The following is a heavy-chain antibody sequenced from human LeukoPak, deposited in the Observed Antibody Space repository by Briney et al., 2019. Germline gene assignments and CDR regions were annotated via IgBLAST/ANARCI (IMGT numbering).Heavy chain of an antibody. CDR2: IKSKNVGGTT. Sequence: GGSLRLSCAASGFTFNNAWMNWVRQAPGKGLEWVGRIKSKNVGGTTDYAAPVKGRFTISRDDSKNTVYLQMNGLKIEDTAVYYCTSHAAFDPWGQGTLVTVSS. J-gene: IGHJ5*02. CDR1: GFTFNNAW. V-gene: IGHV3-15*01. CDR3: TSHAAFDP.